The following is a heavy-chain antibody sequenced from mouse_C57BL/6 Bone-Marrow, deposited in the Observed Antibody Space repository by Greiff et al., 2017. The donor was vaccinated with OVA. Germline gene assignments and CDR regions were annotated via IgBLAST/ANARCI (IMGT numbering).Heavy chain of an antibody. CDR2: IHPNSGST. Sequence: QVQLQQPGAELVKPGASVKLSCKASGYTFTSYWMHWVKQRPGQGLEWIGMIHPNSGSTNYNEKFKSKATLTVDKSSSTAYMQRSSLTSEDSAVYYCAREYYYGRYFDVWGTGTTVTVSS. J-gene: IGHJ1*03. V-gene: IGHV1-64*01. D-gene: IGHD1-1*01. CDR1: GYTFTSYW. CDR3: AREYYYGRYFDV.